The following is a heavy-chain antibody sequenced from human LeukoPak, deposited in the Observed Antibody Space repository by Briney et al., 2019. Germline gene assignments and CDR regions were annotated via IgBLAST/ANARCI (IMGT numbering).Heavy chain of an antibody. CDR3: AKNSGHCVDGVCHNYYYMDV. CDR2: VSGSAGRT. V-gene: IGHV3-23*01. CDR1: GFTFSSFA. D-gene: IGHD2-8*02. J-gene: IGHJ6*03. Sequence: GGSLRLSCAASGFTFSSFAMTWVRQAPGKGLEWVSTVSGSAGRTDYADSVKGRFTISRDNLKNTLYLQMNGLRAEDTAVYYCAKNSGHCVDGVCHNYYYMDVWGRGTTLTVSS.